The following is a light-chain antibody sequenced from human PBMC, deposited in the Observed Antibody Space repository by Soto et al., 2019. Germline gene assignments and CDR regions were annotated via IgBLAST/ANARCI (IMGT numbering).Light chain of an antibody. CDR3: ITYTSSSTPVV. Sequence: QSALTQPASVSGSPGQSITISCTRTSSDVGGYNYVSWYQQHPGKSPKLMIYEVSNRPSGVSNRFSGSKSGNTASLTTSGRQAEDEADYYCITYTSSSTPVVFGGGTKLTVL. CDR1: SSDVGGYNY. J-gene: IGLJ2*01. CDR2: EVS. V-gene: IGLV2-14*01.